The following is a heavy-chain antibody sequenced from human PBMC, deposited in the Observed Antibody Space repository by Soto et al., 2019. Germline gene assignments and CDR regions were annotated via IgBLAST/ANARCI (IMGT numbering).Heavy chain of an antibody. CDR2: ISYDGSNK. Sequence: PGGSLRLSCAASGFTFSSYAMHWVRQAPGKGLEWVAVISYDGSNKYYADSVKGRFTISRDNSKNTLYLQMNSLRAEDTAVYYCARQAVLRFLEWVPPDYWGQGTLVTVSS. J-gene: IGHJ4*02. D-gene: IGHD3-3*01. CDR3: ARQAVLRFLEWVPPDY. V-gene: IGHV3-30-3*01. CDR1: GFTFSSYA.